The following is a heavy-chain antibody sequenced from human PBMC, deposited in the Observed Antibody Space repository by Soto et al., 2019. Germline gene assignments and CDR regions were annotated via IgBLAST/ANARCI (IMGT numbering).Heavy chain of an antibody. J-gene: IGHJ4*02. Sequence: GGSLRLSCAGSGFTFSNYAMSWVRQAPGKGLEWVSAISSAVNTYYADSVKGRSTISRDNSKNTLSLQMNSLRAEDTAVYYCAKQVRDGTSSPYYFDYWGQGTLVTVSS. CDR1: GFTFSNYA. V-gene: IGHV3-23*01. D-gene: IGHD6-6*01. CDR2: ISSAVNT. CDR3: AKQVRDGTSSPYYFDY.